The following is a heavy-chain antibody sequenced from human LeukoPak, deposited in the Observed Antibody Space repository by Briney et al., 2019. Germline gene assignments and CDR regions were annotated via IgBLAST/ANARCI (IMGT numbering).Heavy chain of an antibody. Sequence: GASVKVSCKASGYTFTSYDINWVRQATGQGLEWMGWINPNSGGTNYAQKFQGRVTMTRDTSISTAYMELSRLRSDDTAVYYCASSSGYDSSWGRETLVTFSS. CDR2: INPNSGGT. CDR3: ASSSGYDSS. V-gene: IGHV1-2*02. D-gene: IGHD5-12*01. J-gene: IGHJ5*02. CDR1: GYTFTSYD.